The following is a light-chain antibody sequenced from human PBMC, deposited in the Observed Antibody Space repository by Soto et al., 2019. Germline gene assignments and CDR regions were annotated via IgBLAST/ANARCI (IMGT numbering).Light chain of an antibody. CDR2: LGS. CDR1: QSLLHSNGYNY. J-gene: IGKJ1*01. V-gene: IGKV2-28*01. CDR3: MRALQLAWA. Sequence: DIVMTQSPLSLPVTPGEPASISCRSSQSLLHSNGYNYLDWYLQKPGRSPQLLTYLGSNRASRVPDRFSGSGSGTDFTLKISRVEAEDVGVYYWMRALQLAWAFGQGIKAEI.